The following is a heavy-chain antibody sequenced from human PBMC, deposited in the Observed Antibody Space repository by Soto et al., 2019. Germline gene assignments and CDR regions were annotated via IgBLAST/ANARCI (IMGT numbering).Heavy chain of an antibody. CDR1: GFTFSSYS. CDR3: ARTLVPAAMIHWFDP. CDR2: ISSSSSTI. D-gene: IGHD2-2*01. Sequence: GESLKISCAASGFTFSSYSMNWVRQAPGKGLEWVSYISSSSSTIYYADSVKGRFTISRDNAKNSLYLQMNSLRDEDTAVYYCARTLVPAAMIHWFDPWGQGTLVTVSS. J-gene: IGHJ5*02. V-gene: IGHV3-48*02.